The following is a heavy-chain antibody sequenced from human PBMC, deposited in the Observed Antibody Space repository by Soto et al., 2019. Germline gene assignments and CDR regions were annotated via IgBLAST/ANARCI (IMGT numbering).Heavy chain of an antibody. CDR1: GFTFSNFA. CDR2: ISGSTGST. V-gene: IGHV3-23*01. J-gene: IGHJ6*03. CDR3: AKDTSSSPYYMDV. D-gene: IGHD2-2*01. Sequence: EVQVLESGGGLVQPGGSLRLSCAASGFTFSNFAMSWVRHAPGKGLEWVSEISGSTGSTYYADSVKGRFTISRHNSKNTVHLQMNSLRAEDTAVYYCAKDTSSSPYYMDVWGKGTTVTVSS.